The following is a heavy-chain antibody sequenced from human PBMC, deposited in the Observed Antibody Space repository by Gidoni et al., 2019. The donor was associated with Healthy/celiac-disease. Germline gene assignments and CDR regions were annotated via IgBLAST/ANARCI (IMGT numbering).Heavy chain of an antibody. CDR2: IRSKANSYAT. V-gene: IGHV3-73*02. Sequence: EVQLVVSGGGLVQPGGSPKLSCAASGFTFSGSAMHWVRQASGKGLEWVGRIRSKANSYATAYAASVKGRFTISRDDSKNTAYLQMNSLKTEDTAVYYCTRPEFDYWGQGTLVTVSS. CDR3: TRPEFDY. J-gene: IGHJ4*02. CDR1: GFTFSGSA.